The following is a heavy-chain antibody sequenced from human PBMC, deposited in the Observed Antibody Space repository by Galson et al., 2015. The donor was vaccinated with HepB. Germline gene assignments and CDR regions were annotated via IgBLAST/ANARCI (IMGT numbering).Heavy chain of an antibody. CDR3: ARWAGIKVPPTSYYSMDV. CDR1: GFTFSSYW. D-gene: IGHD1-14*01. CDR2: IKQDGSER. J-gene: IGHJ6*03. Sequence: SLRLSCAASGFTFSSYWMSWLRQPPGKGLEWVAHIKQDGSERSYVDSVEGRFTISRDNAKNSLHLQMNSLRAEDTAMYYCARWAGIKVPPTSYYSMDVWGKGTTVTVSS. V-gene: IGHV3-7*01.